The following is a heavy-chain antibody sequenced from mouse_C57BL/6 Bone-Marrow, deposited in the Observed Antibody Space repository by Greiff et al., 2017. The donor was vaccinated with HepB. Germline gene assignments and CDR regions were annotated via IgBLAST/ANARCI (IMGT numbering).Heavy chain of an antibody. V-gene: IGHV14-4*01. Sequence: EVQLQQSGAELVRPGASVKLSCTASGFNIKDDYMHWVKQRPEQGLEWIGWIDPENGDTEYASKFQGKATITADTSSNTAYLQRSSLTSEDTAVYYCTTSGKKTSLAYWGQGTLVTVSA. CDR1: GFNIKDDY. CDR3: TTSGKKTSLAY. CDR2: IDPENGDT. D-gene: IGHD3-1*01. J-gene: IGHJ3*01.